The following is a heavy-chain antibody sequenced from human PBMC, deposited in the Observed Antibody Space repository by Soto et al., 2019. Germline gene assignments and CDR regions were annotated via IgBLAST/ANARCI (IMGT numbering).Heavy chain of an antibody. D-gene: IGHD3-10*01. J-gene: IGHJ4*02. Sequence: EAQLLESGGGLVQPGGSLSLSCAASGFTFSSYAMTWVRQAPATGLEWVSGVSGGGGKTYYADSVKGRFTISRDNSKNTLYLQMYSLRAEDTAVYYCAKLWFGELAPFEYWGQGTLVTVSS. CDR3: AKLWFGELAPFEY. V-gene: IGHV3-23*01. CDR2: VSGGGGKT. CDR1: GFTFSSYA.